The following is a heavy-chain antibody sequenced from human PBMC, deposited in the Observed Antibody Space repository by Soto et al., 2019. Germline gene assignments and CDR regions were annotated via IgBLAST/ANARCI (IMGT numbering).Heavy chain of an antibody. CDR3: ASEKRIFGVVIAWYYYGMDV. CDR2: IIPIFGTA. J-gene: IGHJ6*02. V-gene: IGHV1-69*06. Sequence: ASVKVSCKASGGTFSSYAISWVRQAPGQGLEWMGGIIPIFGTANYAQKFQGRVTITADKSTSTAYMELSSLRSEDTAVYYGASEKRIFGVVIAWYYYGMDVWGQGTTVTVSS. CDR1: GGTFSSYA. D-gene: IGHD3-3*01.